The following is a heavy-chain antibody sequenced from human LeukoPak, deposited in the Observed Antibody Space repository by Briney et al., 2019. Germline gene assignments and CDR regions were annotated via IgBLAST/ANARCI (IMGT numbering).Heavy chain of an antibody. D-gene: IGHD3-16*01. Sequence: SETLSLTCAVYGGSFSGYYWSWIRQPPGKGLEWIGEINHSGSTNYNPSLKSRVTISVDTSKNQFSLKLSSVTAAVTAVYYCARVFLTDSPLIIPWTSYGMDVWGQGTTVTVSS. V-gene: IGHV4-34*01. CDR3: ARVFLTDSPLIIPWTSYGMDV. J-gene: IGHJ6*02. CDR1: GGSFSGYY. CDR2: INHSGST.